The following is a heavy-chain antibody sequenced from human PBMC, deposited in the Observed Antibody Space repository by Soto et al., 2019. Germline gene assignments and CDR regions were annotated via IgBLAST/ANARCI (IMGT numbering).Heavy chain of an antibody. CDR1: GGSVSSGSYY. Sequence: QVQLQESGPGLVKPSETLSLTCTVSGGSVSSGSYYWSWIRQPPGKGLEWIGYIYYSGSTNYNPSLKSRVTISVDTSKNQFSLKLSSVTAADTAVYYCARDSGRSGYYHDYWGQGTLVTVSS. V-gene: IGHV4-61*01. CDR3: ARDSGRSGYYHDY. J-gene: IGHJ4*02. CDR2: IYYSGST. D-gene: IGHD3-22*01.